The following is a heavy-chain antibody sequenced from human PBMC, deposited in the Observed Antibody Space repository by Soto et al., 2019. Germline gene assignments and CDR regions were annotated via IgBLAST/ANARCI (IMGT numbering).Heavy chain of an antibody. J-gene: IGHJ3*01. CDR3: AKDREDHNSVWDAFDV. V-gene: IGHV3-23*01. CDR2: IGGGDDDR. Sequence: ESGGGLVQPGGSLRLSCAASGFTFNYFAMSWVRQAPGKGLEWVSSIGGGDDDRFYPDSVKGRFTISRDNSKNTVYLQMTNLRAEDTALYFCAKDREDHNSVWDAFDVWGQGTVVTVSS. CDR1: GFTFNYFA. D-gene: IGHD1-20*01.